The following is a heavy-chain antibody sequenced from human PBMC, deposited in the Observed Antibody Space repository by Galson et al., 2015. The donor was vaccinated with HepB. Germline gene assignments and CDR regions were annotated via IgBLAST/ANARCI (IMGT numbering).Heavy chain of an antibody. CDR1: GLTVSSSY. D-gene: IGHD1-26*01. CDR3: ARDGGSFLRFFDF. Sequence: SLRLSCAASGLTVSSSYMSWVRQAPGKGLEWVSVIYNGGSSYYADSVKGRFTISRDNSKNTLYLQMNSLRAEDTAVYYCARDGGSFLRFFDFWGQGTLVTVSS. CDR2: IYNGGSS. V-gene: IGHV3-53*01. J-gene: IGHJ4*02.